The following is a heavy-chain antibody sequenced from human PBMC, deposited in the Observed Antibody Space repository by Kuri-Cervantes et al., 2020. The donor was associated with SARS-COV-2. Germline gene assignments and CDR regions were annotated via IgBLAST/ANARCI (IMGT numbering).Heavy chain of an antibody. Sequence: GSLRLSCTVSGGSISSSSYYWGWIRQPPGKGLEWIGSIYYSGNTYYNPSLKSRVTISVDTSKNQFSLKLSSVTAADTAVYYCARLRVDYGDYSRQYYFDYWGQGTLVTVSS. J-gene: IGHJ4*02. CDR2: IYYSGNT. CDR3: ARLRVDYGDYSRQYYFDY. CDR1: GGSISSSSYY. V-gene: IGHV4-39*01. D-gene: IGHD4-17*01.